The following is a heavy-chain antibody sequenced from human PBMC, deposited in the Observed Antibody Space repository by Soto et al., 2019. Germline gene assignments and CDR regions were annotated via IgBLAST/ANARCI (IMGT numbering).Heavy chain of an antibody. J-gene: IGHJ3*01. V-gene: IGHV3-23*01. Sequence: GGSLSLSCAASGCTFGNYAMNWVRQAPGKGLEWISSISDPGTSTYYANSVKGRFSMSRDNSKNTLFLQMNRLRADDTAVYFCAKSLVTPSDAFDLWGRGTLVTVSS. CDR3: AKSLVTPSDAFDL. D-gene: IGHD2-21*02. CDR1: GCTFGNYA. CDR2: ISDPGTST.